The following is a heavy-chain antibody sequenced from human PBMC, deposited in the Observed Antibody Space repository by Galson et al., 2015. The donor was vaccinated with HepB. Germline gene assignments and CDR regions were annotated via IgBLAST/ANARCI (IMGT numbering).Heavy chain of an antibody. Sequence: CAISGDSVSSNSAAWNWIRQSPSRGLEWLGRTYYRSKWYNDYAVSVKSRITINPDTSKNQFSLQLNSVTPEDTAVYYCARDGGSVVVAAPEGDYYFDYWGQGTLVTVSS. CDR3: ARDGGSVVVAAPEGDYYFDY. J-gene: IGHJ4*02. V-gene: IGHV6-1*01. CDR1: GDSVSSNSAA. D-gene: IGHD2-15*01. CDR2: TYYRSKWYN.